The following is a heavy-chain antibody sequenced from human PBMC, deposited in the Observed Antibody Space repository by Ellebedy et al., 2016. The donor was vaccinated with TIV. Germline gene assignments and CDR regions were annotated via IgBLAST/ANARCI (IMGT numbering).Heavy chain of an antibody. CDR3: AREVDRNAFDI. CDR1: GGSFSGYY. Sequence: SQTLSLTCXVYGGSFSGYYWSWIRQPPGKGLEWIGYIYYSGSTYYNPSLKSRVTISVDTSKNQFSLKLSSVTAADTAVYYCAREVDRNAFDIWGQGTMVTVSS. D-gene: IGHD5-12*01. J-gene: IGHJ3*02. CDR2: IYYSGST. V-gene: IGHV4-31*02.